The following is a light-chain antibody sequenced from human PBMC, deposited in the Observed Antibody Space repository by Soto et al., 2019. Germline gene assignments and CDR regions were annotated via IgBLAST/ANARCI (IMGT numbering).Light chain of an antibody. Sequence: ILLTQSPSSLSASVGARVTITCRASQGIDTSLAWYQQKPGKAPKLLIYAASNFQSGVPSRFSGSGSGTHFTLTISSLQPEDFATYYCQQLHGYPITFVQGTRLEI. V-gene: IGKV1-9*01. CDR2: AAS. CDR1: QGIDTS. J-gene: IGKJ5*01. CDR3: QQLHGYPIT.